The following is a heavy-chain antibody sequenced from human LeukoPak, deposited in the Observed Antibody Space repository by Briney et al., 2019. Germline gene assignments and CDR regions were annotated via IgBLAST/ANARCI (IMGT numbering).Heavy chain of an antibody. Sequence: GGSLRLSCAASGFTFSSYWMSWVRQAPGKGLEWVANIKQDGSEKYYVDSVKGRFTISRDNAKNSLYLQMNSLRAEDTAVYYCARVSAITIFGVVTLWHAFDIWGQGTMVTVSS. CDR3: ARVSAITIFGVVTLWHAFDI. D-gene: IGHD3-3*01. CDR2: IKQDGSEK. CDR1: GFTFSSYW. V-gene: IGHV3-7*05. J-gene: IGHJ3*02.